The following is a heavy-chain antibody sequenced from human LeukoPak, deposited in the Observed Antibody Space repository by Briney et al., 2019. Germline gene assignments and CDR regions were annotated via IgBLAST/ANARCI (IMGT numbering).Heavy chain of an antibody. D-gene: IGHD2-15*01. CDR3: ARQEYCSGGSCYTWFDP. V-gene: IGHV5-51*01. Sequence: GESLKISCKGSGYRFINYWIGWVRHMPGKGLEWMGMIYPGDSDIRYSPSFQGQVTISADKFISTAYLQWSSLKASDTAMYYCARQEYCSGGSCYTWFDPWGQGTLVTVSS. CDR1: GYRFINYW. CDR2: IYPGDSDI. J-gene: IGHJ5*02.